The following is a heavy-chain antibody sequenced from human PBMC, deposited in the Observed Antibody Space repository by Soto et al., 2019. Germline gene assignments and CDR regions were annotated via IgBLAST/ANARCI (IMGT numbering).Heavy chain of an antibody. CDR2: LRSKSDGGTA. D-gene: IGHD6-19*01. J-gene: IGHJ4*02. Sequence: EVQLVESGGGLVKPGGSLTLSCVVSDFPFTNAWINWVRQAPGKGLEWVGRLRSKSDGGTADYGAPVKGRFTLARDDSINTVYLQMNSLKTEDTAVYFCSTDLQWRGGDFWGQGTLVTVSS. CDR1: DFPFTNAW. V-gene: IGHV3-15*07. CDR3: STDLQWRGGDF.